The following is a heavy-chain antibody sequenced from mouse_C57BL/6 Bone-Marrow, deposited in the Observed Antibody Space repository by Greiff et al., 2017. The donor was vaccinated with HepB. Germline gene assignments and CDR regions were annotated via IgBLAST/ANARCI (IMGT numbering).Heavy chain of an antibody. CDR1: GFTFTDYY. D-gene: IGHD1-1*01. CDR3: ARSSYYYSWFAY. CDR2: IRNKANGYTT. V-gene: IGHV7-3*01. J-gene: IGHJ3*01. Sequence: EVQRVASGGGLVQPGGSLSLSCAASGFTFTDYYMSWVRQPPGKALEWLGFIRNKANGYTTEYSAAVKGRLTISRDNSQSILYLQMNALRAEDSATYYCARSSYYYSWFAYWGQGTLVTVSA.